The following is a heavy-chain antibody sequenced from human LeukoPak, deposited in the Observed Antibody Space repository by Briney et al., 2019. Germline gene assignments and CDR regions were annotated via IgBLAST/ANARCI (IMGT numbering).Heavy chain of an antibody. Sequence: PGGSLRLSCAASGFTFSSYSMNWVRQAPGKGLEWGSSISSSSSYIYYADSVKGRFTISRDNAKNSLYLQMNSLRAEDTAVYYCARHIRGSGYYSDAFDIWGQGTMVTVSS. CDR1: GFTFSSYS. J-gene: IGHJ3*02. CDR2: ISSSSSYI. V-gene: IGHV3-21*01. D-gene: IGHD3-22*01. CDR3: ARHIRGSGYYSDAFDI.